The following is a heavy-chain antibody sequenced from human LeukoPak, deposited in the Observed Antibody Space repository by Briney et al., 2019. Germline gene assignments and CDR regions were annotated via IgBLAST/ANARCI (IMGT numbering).Heavy chain of an antibody. Sequence: ASVKVSCKASGNTFTGYYVHWVRQAPGQGLEWMGWINPKSGGTNYAQRFQGRVTMTGDTSITTVYMEVSRLRSDDTAVYYCARSGYYYGLDVWGRGTTVTLSS. CDR3: ARSGYYYGLDV. D-gene: IGHD3-22*01. CDR1: GNTFTGYY. J-gene: IGHJ6*02. V-gene: IGHV1-2*02. CDR2: INPKSGGT.